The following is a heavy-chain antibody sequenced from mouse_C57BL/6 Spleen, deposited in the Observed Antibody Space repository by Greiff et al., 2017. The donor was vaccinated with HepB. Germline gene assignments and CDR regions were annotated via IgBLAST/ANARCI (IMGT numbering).Heavy chain of an antibody. CDR3: ARDLPRQPHFDY. J-gene: IGHJ2*01. CDR1: GYSITSGYY. Sequence: EVHLVESGPGLVKPSQSLSLTCSVTGYSITSGYYWNWIRQFPGNKLEWMGYIRYDGSNNYNPSLKNRISITRDTSKNQFFLKLNSVTTEDTATYYCARDLPRQPHFDYWGQGTTLTVSS. CDR2: IRYDGSN. D-gene: IGHD3-2*01. V-gene: IGHV3-6*01.